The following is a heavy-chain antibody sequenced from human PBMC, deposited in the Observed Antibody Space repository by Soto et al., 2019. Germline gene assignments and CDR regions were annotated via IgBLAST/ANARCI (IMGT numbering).Heavy chain of an antibody. D-gene: IGHD6-13*01. CDR3: ARDLDSSYGMDV. V-gene: IGHV4-30-2*01. CDR2: IYHSGST. Sequence: SETLSLTCTVSGGSISSGGYSWSWIRQPPGKGLEWIGYIYHSGSTYYNPSLKSRVTISVDRSKNQFSLKLSSVTAADTAVYYCARDLDSSYGMDVWGQGTTVTVSS. CDR1: GGSISSGGYS. J-gene: IGHJ6*02.